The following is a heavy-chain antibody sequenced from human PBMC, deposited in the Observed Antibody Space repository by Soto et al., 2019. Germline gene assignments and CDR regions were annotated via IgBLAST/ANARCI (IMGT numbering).Heavy chain of an antibody. Sequence: GXSLRLSCTASGFTFGDYALSWFRQAPVNGLEWVGFIRSKAYGGTTEYAASVKGRFTISRDDSKSIAYLQMNSLKTEDTAVYYCTRVLDSSGWYYFDYWGQGTLVTVSS. CDR1: GFTFGDYA. J-gene: IGHJ4*02. CDR2: IRSKAYGGTT. CDR3: TRVLDSSGWYYFDY. V-gene: IGHV3-49*03. D-gene: IGHD6-19*01.